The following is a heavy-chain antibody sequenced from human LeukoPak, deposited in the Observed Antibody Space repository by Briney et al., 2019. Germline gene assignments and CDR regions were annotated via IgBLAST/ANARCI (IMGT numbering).Heavy chain of an antibody. CDR1: GGSFSGYY. V-gene: IGHV4-34*01. CDR2: INHSGST. Sequence: TSETLSLTCAVYGGSFSGYYWSWIRQPPGKGLEWIGEINHSGSTNYNPSLKSRVTISVDTSKNQFSLKLSSVTAADTAVYYCARRKAARGPFDYWGQGTLVVVSS. J-gene: IGHJ4*02. CDR3: ARRKAARGPFDY. D-gene: IGHD6-6*01.